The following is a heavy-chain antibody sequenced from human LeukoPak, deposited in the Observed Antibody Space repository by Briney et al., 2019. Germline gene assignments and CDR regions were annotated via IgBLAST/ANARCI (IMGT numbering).Heavy chain of an antibody. CDR1: GFTFSSYA. CDR3: ARAPYSSGYGHSHD. J-gene: IGHJ4*02. Sequence: QSGGSLRLSCAASGFTFSSYAMHWVRQAPGKGLEYVSAISSNGGSTYYANSVKGRFTISRDNSKNTLYLQMGSLRAEDMAVYYCARAPYSSGYGHSHDWGQGTLVTVSS. CDR2: ISSNGGST. D-gene: IGHD6-19*01. V-gene: IGHV3-64*01.